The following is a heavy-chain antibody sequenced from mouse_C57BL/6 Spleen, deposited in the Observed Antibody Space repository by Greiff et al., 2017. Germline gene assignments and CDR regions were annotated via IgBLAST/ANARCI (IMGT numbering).Heavy chain of an antibody. D-gene: IGHD2-4*01. CDR3: ARHPNYDYAFRGY. V-gene: IGHV5-6*01. J-gene: IGHJ3*01. CDR2: ISSGGSYT. Sequence: EVQLVESGGDLVKPGGSLKISCAASGFTFSSYGMSWVRQTPDKRLEWVATISSGGSYTYYPDSVKGRFTLSRDNAKNTLDLQMSSLKSEDTAMYYCARHPNYDYAFRGYWGQGTLVTVSA. CDR1: GFTFSSYG.